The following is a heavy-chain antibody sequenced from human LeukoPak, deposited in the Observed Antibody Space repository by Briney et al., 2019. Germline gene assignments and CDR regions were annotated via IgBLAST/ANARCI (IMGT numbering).Heavy chain of an antibody. CDR2: IYHSGST. D-gene: IGHD4-17*01. V-gene: IGHV4-38-2*02. CDR3: ARMTTVTGGDY. J-gene: IGHJ4*02. Sequence: PSETLSLTCTVSGYSISSGYYWGWIRQPPGKGLEWIGSIYHSGSTNYNPSLKSRVTISVDTSKNQFSLKLSSVTAADTAVYYCARMTTVTGGDYWGQGTPVTVSS. CDR1: GYSISSGYY.